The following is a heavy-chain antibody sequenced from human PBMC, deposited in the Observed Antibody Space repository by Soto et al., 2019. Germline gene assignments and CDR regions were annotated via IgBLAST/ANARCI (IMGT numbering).Heavy chain of an antibody. CDR3: ARVSGYSLADC. CDR2: INAGNGNT. CDR1: GYTFTNYA. Sequence: QVQLVQSGAEEKKPGASVKVSCKASGYTFTNYAMHWVRQAPGQRLEWMGWINAGNGNTKYSQKFQGRVTITRDTSASTAYMELSSLRSEDTAVYCCARVSGYSLADCWGQGTLVTVSS. D-gene: IGHD5-12*01. J-gene: IGHJ4*02. V-gene: IGHV1-3*05.